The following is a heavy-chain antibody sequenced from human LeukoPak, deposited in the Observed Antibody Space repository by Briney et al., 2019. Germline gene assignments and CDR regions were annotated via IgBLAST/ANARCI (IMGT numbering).Heavy chain of an antibody. D-gene: IGHD6-19*01. CDR3: AKTTVGYSSGRYPGWPADC. V-gene: IGHV3-23*01. Sequence: GGSLRLSCVASGFTFNTYAIYWVRQAPGKGLEWVSGICGSGGCTYYADSVKGRFTISRDNSKNTVYLQMNSLTADDTAIYYCAKTTVGYSSGRYPGWPADCWGQGTLVTVSS. CDR2: ICGSGGCT. CDR1: GFTFNTYA. J-gene: IGHJ4*02.